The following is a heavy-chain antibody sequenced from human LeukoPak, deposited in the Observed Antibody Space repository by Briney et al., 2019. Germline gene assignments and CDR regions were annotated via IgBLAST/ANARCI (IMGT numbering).Heavy chain of an antibody. D-gene: IGHD6-6*01. CDR2: ISYDGNNK. CDR3: ARDRDSSSSFDY. CDR1: GFTFSSYD. Sequence: GGSLRLSCAASGFTFSSYDMHWVRQAPGKGLEWVAVISYDGNNKYYADSVKGRFTISRDNSEKTLYLQMNSLRAEDTAVYYCARDRDSSSSFDYWGQGTLVTVSS. J-gene: IGHJ4*02. V-gene: IGHV3-30-3*01.